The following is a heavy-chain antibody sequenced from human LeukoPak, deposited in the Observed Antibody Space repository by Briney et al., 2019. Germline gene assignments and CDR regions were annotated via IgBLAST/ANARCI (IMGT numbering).Heavy chain of an antibody. CDR2: ISGSGGTI. Sequence: KPGGSLRLSCAASGFTFSDYYMSWIRQAPGKGLEWVSYISGSGGTIYYADSVKGRFTISRDNAKNSLYLQMNSLRAEDTAVYYCARDSTDWYWGAFDIWGQGTMVTVSS. V-gene: IGHV3-11*01. D-gene: IGHD2-21*01. CDR1: GFTFSDYY. CDR3: ARDSTDWYWGAFDI. J-gene: IGHJ3*02.